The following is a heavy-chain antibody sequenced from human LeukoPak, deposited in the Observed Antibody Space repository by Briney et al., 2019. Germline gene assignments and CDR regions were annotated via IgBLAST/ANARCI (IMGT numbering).Heavy chain of an antibody. Sequence: LGGSLRLSCAASGFTFSSYAMSWVRQPPGKGLEWVSAISGSGASTYYADSVKGRVTISRDNAKNSLYLQMNSLRDEDTAVYYCARGYFDWLLPSFDYWGQGTLVTVSS. CDR3: ARGYFDWLLPSFDY. J-gene: IGHJ4*02. V-gene: IGHV3-23*01. D-gene: IGHD3-9*01. CDR2: ISGSGAST. CDR1: GFTFSSYA.